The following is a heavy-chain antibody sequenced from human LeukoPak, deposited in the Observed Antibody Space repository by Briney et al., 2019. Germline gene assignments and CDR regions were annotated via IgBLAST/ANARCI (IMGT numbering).Heavy chain of an antibody. CDR3: AREIYGDSYFDY. CDR1: GFTFSRYW. CDR2: IKQDGSEK. J-gene: IGHJ4*02. Sequence: GGSLRLSCAASGFTFSRYWMSWVRQAPGKGLEWVANIKQDGSEKCYVDSVKGRFTISRDNTKNSLYLQMNSLRAEDTAVYYCAREIYGDSYFDYWGQGTLVTVSS. V-gene: IGHV3-7*01. D-gene: IGHD4-17*01.